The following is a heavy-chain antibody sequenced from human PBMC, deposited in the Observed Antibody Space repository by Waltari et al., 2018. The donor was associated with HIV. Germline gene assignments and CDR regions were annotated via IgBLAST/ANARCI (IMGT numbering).Heavy chain of an antibody. CDR3: ASVKSFGSFDY. V-gene: IGHV4-61*02. CDR2: IYTSGST. D-gene: IGHD3-10*01. J-gene: IGHJ4*02. CDR1: GGSISSGSYY. Sequence: QVQLQESGPGLVKPSQTLSLTCTVSGGSISSGSYYWSWIRQPAGKGLEWIGRIYTSGSTNYNPSLKSRVTISVDTSKNQFSLKLSSVSAADTAVYYCASVKSFGSFDYWGQGTLVTVSS.